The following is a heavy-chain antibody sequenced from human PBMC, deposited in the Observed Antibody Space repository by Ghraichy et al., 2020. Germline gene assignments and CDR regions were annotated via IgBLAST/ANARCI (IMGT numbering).Heavy chain of an antibody. CDR3: AKGYYGDYAAADAFDI. Sequence: GGSLRLSCAASGFTFSSYAMSWVRQAPGKGLEWVSGISGSGGSTYYADSVKGRFTISRDNSKNTLSVQMNSLRAEDTALYYCAKGYYGDYAAADAFDIWGQGTMVTVSS. CDR1: GFTFSSYA. V-gene: IGHV3-23*01. CDR2: ISGSGGST. J-gene: IGHJ3*02. D-gene: IGHD4-17*01.